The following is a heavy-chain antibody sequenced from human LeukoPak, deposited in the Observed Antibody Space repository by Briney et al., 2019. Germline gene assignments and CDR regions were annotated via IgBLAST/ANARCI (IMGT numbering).Heavy chain of an antibody. D-gene: IGHD6-13*01. V-gene: IGHV1-69*06. CDR3: ARDALAAAGLIYYYYYGMDV. CDR2: IIPIFGTA. J-gene: IGHJ6*04. CDR1: GGTFSSYA. Sequence: SVKVSCKASGGTFSSYAISWVRQAPGQGLEWMGGIIPIFGTANYAQKFQGRVTITADKSTSTAYMELSSLRSEDTAVYYCARDALAAAGLIYYYYYGMDVWGKGTTVTVSS.